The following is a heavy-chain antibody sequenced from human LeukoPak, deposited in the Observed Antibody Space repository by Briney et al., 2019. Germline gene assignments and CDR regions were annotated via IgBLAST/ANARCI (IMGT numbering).Heavy chain of an antibody. J-gene: IGHJ4*02. CDR3: ARIRSPSLFDY. V-gene: IGHV2-70*11. CDR1: GFSLSTSGMC. Sequence: SGPTLVNPTQTLTLTCTFSGFSLSTSGMCVSWIRQPPGKALEWLARIDWDDDKYYSTSLKTRLTSSKDTSKNQVVLTMTNMDPVDTATYYCARIRSPSLFDYWGQGTLVTVSS. CDR2: IDWDDDK.